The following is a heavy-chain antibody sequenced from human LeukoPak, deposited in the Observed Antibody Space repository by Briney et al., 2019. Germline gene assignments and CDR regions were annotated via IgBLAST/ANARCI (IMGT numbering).Heavy chain of an antibody. Sequence: PSETLSLTCTVSGGSISSSSYYWGWIRQPPGKGLEWIGSIYYSGSTYYNPSLKSRVTISVDTSKNQFSLKLSSVTAADTAVYYCARHKTGREMAEEGSLDYWGQGTLVTVSS. CDR1: GGSISSSSYY. J-gene: IGHJ4*02. V-gene: IGHV4-39*01. CDR2: IYYSGST. D-gene: IGHD5-24*01. CDR3: ARHKTGREMAEEGSLDY.